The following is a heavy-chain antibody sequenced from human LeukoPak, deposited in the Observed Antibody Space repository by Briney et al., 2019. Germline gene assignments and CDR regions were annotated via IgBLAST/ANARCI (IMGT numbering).Heavy chain of an antibody. CDR3: ASTRAYAFDI. J-gene: IGHJ3*02. V-gene: IGHV3-11*01. Sequence: GGSLRLSGAASGFTFSDYYMSWIRQAPGKGLEWVSYISSGGSTIYYADSVKGRFTISRDNAKNSLYLQMNSLRAEDTAVYYCASTRAYAFDIWGQGTMVTVSS. CDR1: GFTFSDYY. CDR2: ISSGGSTI.